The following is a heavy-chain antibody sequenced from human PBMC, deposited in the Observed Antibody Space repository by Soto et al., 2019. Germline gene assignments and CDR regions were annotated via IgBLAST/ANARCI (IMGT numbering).Heavy chain of an antibody. CDR2: ISHTGST. V-gene: IGHV4-39*07. CDR1: GGSISDNDYY. D-gene: IGHD6-19*01. CDR3: ARRGLRLPGIAVGALDM. J-gene: IGHJ3*02. Sequence: PSETLSLTCTVSGGSISDNDYYWSWIRQPPGKGLEWIGYISHTGSTYYNPSLKSRVTVSVDTSKNQFSLKLSSVTAADTAVYYCARRGLRLPGIAVGALDMWGQGKLVTVSS.